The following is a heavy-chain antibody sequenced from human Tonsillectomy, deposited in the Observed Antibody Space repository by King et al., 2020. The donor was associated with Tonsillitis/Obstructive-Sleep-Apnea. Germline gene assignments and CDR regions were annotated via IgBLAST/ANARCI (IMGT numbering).Heavy chain of an antibody. Sequence: VQLQESGPGLLKASETLSLTCSVSGGSFRGSYWNCLRQTPGRALEGIGKIYYCGGTTYSPSLTSRVTISVDTSKNQFSLRLTSVIAADAAVYYCASAPNLYYFDFWGQGTLVTVSS. CDR2: IYYCGGT. J-gene: IGHJ4*02. CDR3: ASAPNLYYFDF. V-gene: IGHV4-59*01. CDR1: GGSFRGSY.